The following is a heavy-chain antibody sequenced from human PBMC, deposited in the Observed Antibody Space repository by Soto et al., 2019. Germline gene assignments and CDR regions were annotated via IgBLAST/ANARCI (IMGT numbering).Heavy chain of an antibody. D-gene: IGHD1-26*01. CDR1: RGTVKISA. V-gene: IGHV4-34*01. J-gene: IGHJ4*01. CDR3: ARGFISGSHYTGDCYHFGT. CDR2: INHSGSA. Sequence: NPSGTLALTCAACRGTVKISAGAGSCQTQGKGLQWIGQINHSGSANYNPSLKSRVPISVHTSKNTFSLELSPVTAADTAVNNCARGFISGSHYTGDCYHFGTWGQQPRGTVGS.